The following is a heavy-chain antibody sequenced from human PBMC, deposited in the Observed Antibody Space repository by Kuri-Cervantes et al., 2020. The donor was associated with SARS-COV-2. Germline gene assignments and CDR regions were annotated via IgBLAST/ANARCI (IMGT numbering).Heavy chain of an antibody. CDR3: ARDLDPAAVHVIDY. CDR2: INPNSGGT. V-gene: IGHV1-2*02. J-gene: IGHJ4*02. CDR1: GYTFTGYY. Sequence: ASVKVSCKASGYTFTGYYMHWVRQAPGQGLEWMGWINPNSGGTNYAQKFQGRVTMTRDTSTSTAYMELRSLRSDDTAVYYCARDLDPAAVHVIDYWGQGTLVTVSS. D-gene: IGHD6-13*01.